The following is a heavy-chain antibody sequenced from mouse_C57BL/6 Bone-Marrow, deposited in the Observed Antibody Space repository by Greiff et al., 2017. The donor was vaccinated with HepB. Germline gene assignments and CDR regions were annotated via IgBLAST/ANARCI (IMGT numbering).Heavy chain of an antibody. V-gene: IGHV1-81*01. J-gene: IGHJ1*03. CDR3: ALFPNWYFDV. D-gene: IGHD6-5*01. Sequence: QVQLQQSGAELARPGASVKLSCKASGYTFTSYGISWVKQRTGQGLEWIGEIYPRSGNTYYNEKFKGKATLTADKSSSPAYMELRSLTSEDSAVYFCALFPNWYFDVWGTGTTVTVSS. CDR2: IYPRSGNT. CDR1: GYTFTSYG.